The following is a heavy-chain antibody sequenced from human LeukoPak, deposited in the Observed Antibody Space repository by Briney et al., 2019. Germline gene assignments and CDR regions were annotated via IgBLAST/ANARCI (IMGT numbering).Heavy chain of an antibody. V-gene: IGHV1-69*01. CDR3: ATPLVPRGYCSGGSCYRFDY. CDR1: GGTFSSYA. Sequence: GSSVKVSCKASGGTFSSYAISWVRQAPGQGLEWMGGIIPIFGTANYAQKFQGRVTITADESTSTAYMELSSLRSEDTAVYYCATPLVPRGYCSGGSCYRFDYWGQGTLVTVSS. D-gene: IGHD2-15*01. J-gene: IGHJ4*02. CDR2: IIPIFGTA.